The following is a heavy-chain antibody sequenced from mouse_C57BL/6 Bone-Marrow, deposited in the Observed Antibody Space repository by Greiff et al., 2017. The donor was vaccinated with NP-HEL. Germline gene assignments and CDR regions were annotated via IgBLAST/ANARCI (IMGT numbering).Heavy chain of an antibody. CDR3: ARPLNYYGSSPLAMDY. CDR2: INPGRGGT. CDR1: GYAFTNYL. Sequence: VQLQQSGAELVRPGTSVKVSCKASGYAFTNYLIEWVKQRPGQGLEWIGVINPGRGGTNYNEKFKGKATLTADKSSSTAYMQLSSLTSEDSAVYFCARPLNYYGSSPLAMDYWGKGTSVTVSS. D-gene: IGHD1-1*01. J-gene: IGHJ4*01. V-gene: IGHV1-54*01.